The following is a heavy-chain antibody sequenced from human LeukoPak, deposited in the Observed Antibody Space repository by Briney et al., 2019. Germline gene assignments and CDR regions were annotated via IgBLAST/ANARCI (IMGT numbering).Heavy chain of an antibody. V-gene: IGHV4-34*01. CDR3: ARDYSWYHAFDI. CDR2: INHSGST. J-gene: IGHJ3*02. Sequence: PSETLSLTCAVYGGSFSGYYWSWIRQPPGKGLEWIGEINHSGSTNYNPSLKSRVTISVDTSKNQFSLKLSSVTAADTAVYYCARDYSWYHAFDIWGQGTMVTVSS. D-gene: IGHD6-13*01. CDR1: GGSFSGYY.